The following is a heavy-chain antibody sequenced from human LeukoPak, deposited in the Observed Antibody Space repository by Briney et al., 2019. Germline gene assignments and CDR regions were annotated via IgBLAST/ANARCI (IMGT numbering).Heavy chain of an antibody. V-gene: IGHV3-23*01. CDR1: GFIFSSYS. CDR3: ARDQLGAVLYFDY. D-gene: IGHD1-1*01. CDR2: ITGSGGST. J-gene: IGHJ4*02. Sequence: PGGSLRLSCAASGFIFSSYSMKWVRQAPGKGLEWVSAITGSGGSTYYADSVKGRFTISRDNSKNTLYLQINSLRVEDTAVYYCARDQLGAVLYFDYWGQGTLVTVSS.